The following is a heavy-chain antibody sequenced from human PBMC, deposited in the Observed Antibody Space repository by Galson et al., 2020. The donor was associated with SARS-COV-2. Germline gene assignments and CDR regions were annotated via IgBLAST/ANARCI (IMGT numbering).Heavy chain of an antibody. V-gene: IGHV3-23*01. CDR1: GFTFSSYA. D-gene: IGHD6-19*01. Sequence: GGSLRLSCAASGFTFSSYAMSWVRQAPGKGLEWVSAISGSGGSTYYADSVKGRFTISRDNSKNTLYLQMNSLRAEDRAVYYCAKDEIRIEVAGTLDGMDVWGKGTTLVVS. CDR2: ISGSGGST. J-gene: IGHJ6*04. CDR3: AKDEIRIEVAGTLDGMDV.